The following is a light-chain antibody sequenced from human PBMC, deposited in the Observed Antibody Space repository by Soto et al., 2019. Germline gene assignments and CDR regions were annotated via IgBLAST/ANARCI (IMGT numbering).Light chain of an antibody. V-gene: IGLV2-14*03. Sequence: QSVVTQPASVSGSPGPSITISCTGTSSDVGGYNYVSWYQQHPDKAPKLLIFDVRSRPSGISNRFSGSKSGNTASLTISGLQAADGADYYCSSYTTSGALVFGGGTKVTVL. CDR1: SSDVGGYNY. CDR3: SSYTTSGALV. CDR2: DVR. J-gene: IGLJ3*02.